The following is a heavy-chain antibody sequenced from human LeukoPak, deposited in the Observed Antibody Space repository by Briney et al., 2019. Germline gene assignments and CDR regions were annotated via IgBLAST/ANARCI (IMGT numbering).Heavy chain of an antibody. CDR1: GFTFSSYA. V-gene: IGHV3-30*18. CDR3: AKDRGSYSLGAFNI. J-gene: IGHJ3*02. D-gene: IGHD1-26*01. CDR2: VSYDGRNK. Sequence: AGGSLRLSCAASGFTFSSYAMHWVRQAPGMRLEWVAVVSYDGRNKYYADSVKGRFTISRDNSKNTLYLQMNSLRAEDTAVYYCAKDRGSYSLGAFNIWGQGTTVTVSS.